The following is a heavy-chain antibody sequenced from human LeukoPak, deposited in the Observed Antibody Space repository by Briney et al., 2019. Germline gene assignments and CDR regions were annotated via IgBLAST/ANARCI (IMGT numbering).Heavy chain of an antibody. D-gene: IGHD6-13*01. CDR2: ITSTGGTT. Sequence: PGGSLRLSCAASGFIFSTYGMSWVRQVPGKGLEWLSAITSTGGTTYYADSVRGRFTISRDNSKDTVCLQVNSLRAEDTAIFYCAMTAAGKFDNWGQGTLVTVSS. V-gene: IGHV3-23*01. CDR3: AMTAAGKFDN. J-gene: IGHJ4*02. CDR1: GFIFSTYG.